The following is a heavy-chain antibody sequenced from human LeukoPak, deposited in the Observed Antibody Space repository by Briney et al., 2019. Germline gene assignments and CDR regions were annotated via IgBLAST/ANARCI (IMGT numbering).Heavy chain of an antibody. Sequence: PGGSLRLSCAASGFTFSGHGMNWVRQAPGKGLEWVSGITGSGATTYYADSVKGRFTISRDNSKNTLYLQMNSLRAEDTAVYYCAKDLGATSRYWGQGTLVTVSS. CDR2: ITGSGATT. CDR1: GFTFSGHG. CDR3: AKDLGATSRY. V-gene: IGHV3-23*01. D-gene: IGHD1-26*01. J-gene: IGHJ4*02.